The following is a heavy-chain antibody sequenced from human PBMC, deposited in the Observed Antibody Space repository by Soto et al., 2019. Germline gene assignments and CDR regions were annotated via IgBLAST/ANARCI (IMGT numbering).Heavy chain of an antibody. V-gene: IGHV3-23*01. J-gene: IGHJ5*02. D-gene: IGHD3-3*01. CDR3: AKDDSLEWFFPLDA. CDR1: GSTLRSYA. Sequence: EVHLLESGGGLVQPGGSLRLSCSASGSTLRSYAMSWVRQAPGKGLEWVSGISGGGSDTYYSDSVRGRFTISRDNSKNMLYLQMNSLRVEDSAVYFCAKDDSLEWFFPLDAWGQGTLVTVSS. CDR2: ISGGGSDT.